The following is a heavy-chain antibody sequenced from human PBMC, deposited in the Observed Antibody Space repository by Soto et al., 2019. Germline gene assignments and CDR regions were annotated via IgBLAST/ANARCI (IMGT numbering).Heavy chain of an antibody. V-gene: IGHV1-18*01. CDR2: MSTSNGNT. J-gene: IGHJ5*02. Sequence: QVQLVQSGAELKKPGASVKVSCKASGYTFTSYDISWVRQAPGQGLEWMGWMSTSNGNTNYAQKLQGRVTMTTDTSTSTANMELRSRRPDDTAVYFCVSDRNWVDPWGQGTLVTVS. CDR3: VSDRNWVDP. CDR1: GYTFTSYD.